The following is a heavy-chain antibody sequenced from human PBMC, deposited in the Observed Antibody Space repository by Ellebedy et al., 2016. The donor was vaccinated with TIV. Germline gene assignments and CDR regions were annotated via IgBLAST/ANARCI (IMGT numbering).Heavy chain of an antibody. V-gene: IGHV3-23*01. CDR3: ANTYYYDSSGYPPDFDH. D-gene: IGHD3-22*01. CDR1: GFTFSSYA. J-gene: IGHJ4*02. CDR2: ISGSGGST. Sequence: GESLKISXAASGFTFSSYAMHWVRQAPGKGLEWVSAISGSGGSTYYADSVKGRFTISRDNSKNTLYLQMNSLRAEDTAVYYCANTYYYDSSGYPPDFDHWGQGTLVTVSS.